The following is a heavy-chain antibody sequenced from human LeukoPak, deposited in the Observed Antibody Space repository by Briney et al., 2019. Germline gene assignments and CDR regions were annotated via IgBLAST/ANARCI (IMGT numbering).Heavy chain of an antibody. CDR1: GYSFTSYW. CDR2: IYPGDSDT. CDR3: ARAYYYDSSGYLYYFDY. V-gene: IGHV5-51*01. Sequence: GESLKISCKGSGYSFTSYWIGWVRQMPGKGLEWMGIIYPGDSDTRYSPPFQGQVTISADKSISTAYLQWSSLKASDTAMYYCARAYYYDSSGYLYYFDYWGQGTLVTVSS. J-gene: IGHJ4*02. D-gene: IGHD3-22*01.